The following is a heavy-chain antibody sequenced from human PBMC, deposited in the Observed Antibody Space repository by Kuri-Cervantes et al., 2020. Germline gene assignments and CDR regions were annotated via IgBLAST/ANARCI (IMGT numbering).Heavy chain of an antibody. CDR2: IIDSGGRT. D-gene: IGHD3-22*01. CDR1: GFTFSSYA. V-gene: IGHV3-23*01. Sequence: GESLKISCAASGFTFSSYAMSWVRQAPGKGLEWVSSIIDSGGRTYSAESVKGRFTISRDNSKNTLYLQMNSLRVEDTAVYYCARGYPYDISGNWGQGTLVTVSS. J-gene: IGHJ4*02. CDR3: ARGYPYDISGN.